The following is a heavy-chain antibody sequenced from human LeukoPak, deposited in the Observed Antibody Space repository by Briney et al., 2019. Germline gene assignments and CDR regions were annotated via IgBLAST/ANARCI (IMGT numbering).Heavy chain of an antibody. CDR1: GFTFSSYS. CDR2: ILEDGSNK. J-gene: IGHJ4*02. Sequence: GGSLRLSCAASGFTFSSYSMNWVRQAPGKGLDWVAVILEDGSNKYYADSVKGRFTISRDNSKNTMYLQMNSLRGEDTAVYYCARVQAGGYRTADYWGQGTLVTVSS. V-gene: IGHV3-30*03. CDR3: ARVQAGGYRTADY. D-gene: IGHD6-13*01.